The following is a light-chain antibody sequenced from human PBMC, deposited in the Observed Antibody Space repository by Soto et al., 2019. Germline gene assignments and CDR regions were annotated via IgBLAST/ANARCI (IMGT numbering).Light chain of an antibody. CDR1: QSVTSNF. J-gene: IGKJ1*01. Sequence: EIVLTQSPGTLSLSPGEGATLSCRASQSVTSNFLAWYQQKPGQAPRLLIFGASSRATGIPDKFSSSGSGTDFTLTISRLEPDDFAVYYCQHYGSSSWTFGQGTKVDIK. CDR3: QHYGSSSWT. V-gene: IGKV3-20*01. CDR2: GAS.